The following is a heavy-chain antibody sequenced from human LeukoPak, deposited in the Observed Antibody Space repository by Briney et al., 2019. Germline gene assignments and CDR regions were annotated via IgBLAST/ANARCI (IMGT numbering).Heavy chain of an antibody. CDR3: ARDRAAADLDY. CDR2: IWYDGSNK. Sequence: GGSLRLSCAASGFTISSYGMHWVRQAPGKGLEWVAVIWYDGSNKFYADSVKGRFTISRDNSKNTLYLQMNSLRAEDTAVYYCARDRAAADLDYWGQGTLVTVSS. V-gene: IGHV3-33*01. J-gene: IGHJ4*02. D-gene: IGHD6-13*01. CDR1: GFTISSYG.